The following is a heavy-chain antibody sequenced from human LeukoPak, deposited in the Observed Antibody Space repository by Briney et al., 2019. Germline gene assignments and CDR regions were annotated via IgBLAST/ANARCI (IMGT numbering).Heavy chain of an antibody. Sequence: GGSLRLSCAASGFTFSSYSMNWVRQAPGKGLEWVSSISSSSSYIYYADSVKGRFTISRDNAKNSLYLQMNSLRAEDKAVYYCARDPGPYYFDYLVQGTLVTVSS. V-gene: IGHV3-21*01. CDR2: ISSSSSYI. CDR1: GFTFSSYS. CDR3: ARDPGPYYFDY. J-gene: IGHJ4*02.